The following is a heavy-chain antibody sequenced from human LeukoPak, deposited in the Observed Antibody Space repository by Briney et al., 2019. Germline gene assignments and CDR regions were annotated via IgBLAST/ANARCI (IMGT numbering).Heavy chain of an antibody. J-gene: IGHJ5*02. CDR2: IIPILGIA. V-gene: IGHV1-69*04. D-gene: IGHD1-1*01. CDR1: GGTFSSYA. CDR3: ARENGVGQLERLGMNWFDP. Sequence: SVKVSCKASGGTFSSYAISWVRQAPGQGLEWMGRIIPILGIANYAQKFQGRVTITADKSTSTAYMELSSLRSEDTAVYYCARENGVGQLERLGMNWFDPWGQGTLVTVSS.